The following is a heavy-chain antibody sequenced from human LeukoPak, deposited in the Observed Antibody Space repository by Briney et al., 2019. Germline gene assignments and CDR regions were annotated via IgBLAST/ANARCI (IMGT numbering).Heavy chain of an antibody. CDR1: GGSISSSSYY. CDR3: ARAPVTSCRGAFCYPFDI. D-gene: IGHD2-15*01. Sequence: SETLSLTCTVSGGSISSSSYYWSWIRQPPGKGLEWIGSIYYSGSTYYNPSLKSRVTISVDTSKNQFSLKLSSVTAADAAVYYCARAPVTSCRGAFCYPFDIWGQGTLVTVSS. V-gene: IGHV4-39*01. J-gene: IGHJ4*02. CDR2: IYYSGST.